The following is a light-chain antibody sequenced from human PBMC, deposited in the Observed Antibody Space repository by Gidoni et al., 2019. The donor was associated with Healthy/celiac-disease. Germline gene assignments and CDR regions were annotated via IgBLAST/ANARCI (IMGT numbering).Light chain of an antibody. J-gene: IGKJ5*01. V-gene: IGKV1-9*01. CDR2: AAS. CDR3: QQLNSYPIT. CDR1: QGISSY. Sequence: DIQLTQSPSFLSASVGDRVTITCRASQGISSYLAWYQQKPGKAPKPLIYAASTLQSGVPSRFSGSGSGTEFTLTISSLKPKDFATYYCQQLNSYPITFGQXTRLEIK.